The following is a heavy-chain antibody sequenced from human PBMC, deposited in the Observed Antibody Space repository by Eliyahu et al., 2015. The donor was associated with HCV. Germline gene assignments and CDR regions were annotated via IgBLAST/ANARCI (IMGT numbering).Heavy chain of an antibody. CDR1: GXXXPTYY. Sequence: QVQLQESGPGLVKPSETLSLTCTVSGXXXPTYYWSWIRQPPGKGLEWIGYXHYSGGXNYXPSLKSRVTISVDTSKNQFSLNLTSVTAADTAIYYCASGGGGIAVTGTGGWFDPWGQGTLVTVSS. CDR2: XHYSGGX. V-gene: IGHV4-59*01. J-gene: IGHJ5*02. CDR3: ASGGGGIAVTGTGGWFDP. D-gene: IGHD6-19*01.